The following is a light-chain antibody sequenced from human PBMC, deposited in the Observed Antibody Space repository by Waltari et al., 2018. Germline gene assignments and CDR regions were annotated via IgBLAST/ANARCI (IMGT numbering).Light chain of an antibody. Sequence: EIVLTQSPATLFLSQGERATLSCRASQSVSSYLAWYQQKPGQAPRLLIYDASNRATGIPARFSGSGSGTDFTLTISSLEPEDFAVYYCQQRSNWSRTFGGGTKVEIK. CDR2: DAS. V-gene: IGKV3-11*01. CDR3: QQRSNWSRT. J-gene: IGKJ4*01. CDR1: QSVSSY.